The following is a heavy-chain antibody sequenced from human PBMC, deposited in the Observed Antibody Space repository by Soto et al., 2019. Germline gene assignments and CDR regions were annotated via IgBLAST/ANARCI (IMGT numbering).Heavy chain of an antibody. Sequence: GGSLRLSCAASGFTFSSYAMSWFRQAPGKGLEWVSGISDSGGSTYYADSVKGRFTISRDNSKNTLYLQMNSLRAEDTAVYSCAKGGEWELLLHYFDYWGQGTLVTVS. J-gene: IGHJ4*02. D-gene: IGHD1-26*01. CDR3: AKGGEWELLLHYFDY. CDR2: ISDSGGST. CDR1: GFTFSSYA. V-gene: IGHV3-23*01.